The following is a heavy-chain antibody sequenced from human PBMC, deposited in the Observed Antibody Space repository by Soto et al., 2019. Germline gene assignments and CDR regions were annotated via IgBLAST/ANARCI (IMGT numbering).Heavy chain of an antibody. J-gene: IGHJ4*02. CDR2: IYTSGGT. Sequence: SATLSLTCTVSGGSINSYYWTWIRQPAGKGLEWIGRIYTSGGTNFNPSLKSRVTMSVDTSKNQFSLKLRSVTAADTAVYYCARGFGSSWYYFDYWGQGTPVTVSS. D-gene: IGHD6-13*01. CDR1: GGSINSYY. CDR3: ARGFGSSWYYFDY. V-gene: IGHV4-4*07.